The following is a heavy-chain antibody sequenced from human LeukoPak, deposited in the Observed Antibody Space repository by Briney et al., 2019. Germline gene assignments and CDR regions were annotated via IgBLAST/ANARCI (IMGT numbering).Heavy chain of an antibody. J-gene: IGHJ4*02. V-gene: IGHV3-48*04. CDR2: ISSSGSTI. Sequence: GGSLRLSCAASGFTFSRSSMNWVRQAPGKGLEWVSYISSSGSTIYYADSVKGRFTISRDNAKNSLYLQMNSLRAEDTAVYYCASGGPSGGFDYWGQGTLVTVSS. CDR1: GFTFSRSS. CDR3: ASGGPSGGFDY. D-gene: IGHD2-15*01.